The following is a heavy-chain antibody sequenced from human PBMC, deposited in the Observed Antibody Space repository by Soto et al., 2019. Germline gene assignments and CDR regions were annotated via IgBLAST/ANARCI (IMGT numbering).Heavy chain of an antibody. D-gene: IGHD6-19*01. CDR1: GFSLSTSGMC. CDR3: ARDSLSSGWYFFDY. Sequence: VSGPTLVNPTQTLTLTCTFSGFSLSTSGMCVSWLRQPPGKALEWLARIDWDDDKYYSTSLKTRLTISKDTSKNQVVLTMTNMDPVDTATYYCARDSLSSGWYFFDYWGQGTLVTVSS. CDR2: IDWDDDK. J-gene: IGHJ4*02. V-gene: IGHV2-70*11.